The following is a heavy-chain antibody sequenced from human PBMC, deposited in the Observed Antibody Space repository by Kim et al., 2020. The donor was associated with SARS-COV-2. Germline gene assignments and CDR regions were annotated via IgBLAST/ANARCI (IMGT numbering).Heavy chain of an antibody. CDR1: GGSVSSGSYY. V-gene: IGHV4-61*01. CDR2: IYYSGST. CDR3: ARAGVYSYGYYYYYGMDV. Sequence: SETLSLTCTVSGGSVSSGSYYWSWIRQPPGKGLEWIGYIYYSGSTNYNPSLKSRVTISVDTSKNQFSLKLSSVTAADTAVYYCARAGVYSYGYYYYYGMDVWGQGTTVTVSS. D-gene: IGHD5-18*01. J-gene: IGHJ6*02.